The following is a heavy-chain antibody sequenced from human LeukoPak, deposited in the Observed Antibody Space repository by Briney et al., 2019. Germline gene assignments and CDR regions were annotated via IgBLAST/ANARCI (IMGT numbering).Heavy chain of an antibody. CDR1: GFIFRDRE. J-gene: IGHJ4*02. CDR2: ITSSPTTI. CDR3: AILDAGIDFDY. D-gene: IGHD3-3*01. Sequence: PGGSLRLSCAASGFIFRDREMKWVRQAPREGLEWVAHITSSPTTIYYADSVRGRFTISRDDAKNSLYLQMNSLRAEDTAVYYCAILDAGIDFDYWGQGTPVTVSS. V-gene: IGHV3-48*03.